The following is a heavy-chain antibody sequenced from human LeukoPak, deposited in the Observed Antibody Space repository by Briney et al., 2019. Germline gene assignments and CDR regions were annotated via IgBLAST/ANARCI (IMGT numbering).Heavy chain of an antibody. Sequence: PSETLSLTCAVYGGSFSGYYWSWIRQPPGKGLEWIGEINHSGSTNYNPSLKSRVTISVDTSKNQFSLKLSSVTAADTAVYYCARGRGRYCSSTSCYSGWFDPRGQGTLVTVSS. J-gene: IGHJ5*02. CDR1: GGSFSGYY. V-gene: IGHV4-34*01. CDR3: ARGRGRYCSSTSCYSGWFDP. D-gene: IGHD2-2*01. CDR2: INHSGST.